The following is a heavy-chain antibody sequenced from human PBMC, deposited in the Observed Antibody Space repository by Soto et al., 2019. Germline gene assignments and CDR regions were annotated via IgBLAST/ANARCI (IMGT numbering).Heavy chain of an antibody. J-gene: IGHJ4*02. CDR3: AKDVGYSYGSGDY. Sequence: QVQLQESGPGLVKPSGTLSLTSAVSGGPISSSNWWSWVRQPPGKGMGWIGEIYHSGSTNYNPSLKSRVTISVDKSKNQFSLKSSSVTAADTAVYYCAKDVGYSYGSGDYWGQGTLVTVSS. CDR2: IYHSGST. CDR1: GGPISSSNW. V-gene: IGHV4-4*02. D-gene: IGHD5-18*01.